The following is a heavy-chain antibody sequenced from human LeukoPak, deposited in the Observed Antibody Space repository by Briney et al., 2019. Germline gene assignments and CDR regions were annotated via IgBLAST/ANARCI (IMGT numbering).Heavy chain of an antibody. CDR1: GITFSSYW. V-gene: IGHV3-74*01. CDR2: INTQGTYT. D-gene: IGHD2-15*01. J-gene: IGHJ4*02. CDR3: VIDLGDYNDF. Sequence: PGGSLRLSCAVSGITFSSYWMHWVRRDPGRGLLWVSRINTQGTYTNYADSVKGRFTISRDNAKNTLYLQMSSLRADDTAVYYCVIDLGDYNDFWGQGTLVSVSS.